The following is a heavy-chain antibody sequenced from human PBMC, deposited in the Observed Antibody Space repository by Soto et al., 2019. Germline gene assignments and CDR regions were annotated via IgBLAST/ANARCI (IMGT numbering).Heavy chain of an antibody. CDR2: INHSGST. Sequence: SETLSLTCAVYGGTFSGYYWSWIRQPPGKGLEWIGEINHSGSTNYNPSLKSRVTISVDTSKNQFSLKLSSVTAADTAVYYCARVYDAFDIWGQGTMVTVS. V-gene: IGHV4-34*01. CDR3: ARVYDAFDI. CDR1: GGTFSGYY. J-gene: IGHJ3*02.